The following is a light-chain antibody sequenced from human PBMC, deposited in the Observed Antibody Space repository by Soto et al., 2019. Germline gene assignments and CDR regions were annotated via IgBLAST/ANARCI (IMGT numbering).Light chain of an antibody. CDR2: NDS. CDR1: NIGSKS. CDR3: QVWHRSSENYV. V-gene: IGLV3-21*02. J-gene: IGLJ1*01. Sequence: SYELTQPPSVSVAPGQMARIACGGNNIGSKSVHWYQQKPGQAPVLVVYNDSDRPSGIPERFSGSNSGNTATLTIAGVEAEDEADYYCQVWHRSSENYVFGPGTKVTVL.